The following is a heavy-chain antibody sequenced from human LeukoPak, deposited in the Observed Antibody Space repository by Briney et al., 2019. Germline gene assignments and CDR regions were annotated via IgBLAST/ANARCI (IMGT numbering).Heavy chain of an antibody. D-gene: IGHD4-17*01. Sequence: SETLSLTCTVSGGSISSSSYYWGWIRQPPGKGLEWIGSIYYSGSTYYNASLKSRVTISVDTSKNQFSLKLSSVTAADTAVYYCARLPTVTFFDDWGQGTLVTVSS. V-gene: IGHV4-39*01. CDR2: IYYSGST. J-gene: IGHJ4*02. CDR3: ARLPTVTFFDD. CDR1: GGSISSSSYY.